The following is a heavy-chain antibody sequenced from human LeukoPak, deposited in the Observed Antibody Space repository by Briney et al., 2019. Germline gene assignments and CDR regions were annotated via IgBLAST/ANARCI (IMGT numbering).Heavy chain of an antibody. V-gene: IGHV4-4*07. J-gene: IGHJ4*02. Sequence: SETLSLTCTVSGGSIGSYYWSWIRQPAGKGLEWIGRIYTSGSTNYNPSLKSRVTMSVDTSKNQFSLKLSSVTAADTAVYYCARDLGYGDYASDYFDYWGQGTLVTVSS. CDR3: ARDLGYGDYASDYFDY. D-gene: IGHD4-17*01. CDR1: GGSIGSYY. CDR2: IYTSGST.